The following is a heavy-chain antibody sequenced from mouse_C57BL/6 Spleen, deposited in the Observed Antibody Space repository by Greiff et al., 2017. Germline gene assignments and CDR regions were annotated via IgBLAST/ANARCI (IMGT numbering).Heavy chain of an antibody. D-gene: IGHD1-1*01. J-gene: IGHJ3*01. CDR1: GYTFTSYG. CDR3: ARYTTVVAPFAY. Sequence: VQLQESGAELARPGASVKLSCKASGYTFTSYGISWVKQRTGQGLEWIGEIYPRSGNTYYNEKFKGKATLTADKSSSTAYMELRSLTSEDSAVYFCARYTTVVAPFAYWGQGTLVTVSA. CDR2: IYPRSGNT. V-gene: IGHV1-81*01.